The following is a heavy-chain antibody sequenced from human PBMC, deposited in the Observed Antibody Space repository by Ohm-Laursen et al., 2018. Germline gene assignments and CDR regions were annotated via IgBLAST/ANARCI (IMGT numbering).Heavy chain of an antibody. J-gene: IGHJ3*02. CDR3: AKFGYSSSWYRQSGAFDI. D-gene: IGHD6-13*01. CDR2: ISGSGGST. Sequence: GSLILSCTASGFTFSSYAMSWVRQAPGKGLEWVSAISGSGGSTYYADSVKGRFTISRDNSKNTLYLQMNSLRAEDTAVYYCAKFGYSSSWYRQSGAFDIWGQGTMVTVSS. CDR1: GFTFSSYA. V-gene: IGHV3-23*01.